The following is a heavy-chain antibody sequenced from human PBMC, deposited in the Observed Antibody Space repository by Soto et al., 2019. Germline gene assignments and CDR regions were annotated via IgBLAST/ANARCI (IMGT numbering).Heavy chain of an antibody. Sequence: SETLSLTCTVSGGSISSGGYYWSWIRQHPGKGLEWIGYIYYSGSTYYNPSLKSRVTISVDTSKNQFSLKLSSVTAADTAVYYCARGGRVNCSSTSCPYNWFDPWGQGTLVTVSS. V-gene: IGHV4-31*03. CDR3: ARGGRVNCSSTSCPYNWFDP. CDR1: GGSISSGGYY. CDR2: IYYSGST. J-gene: IGHJ5*02. D-gene: IGHD2-2*01.